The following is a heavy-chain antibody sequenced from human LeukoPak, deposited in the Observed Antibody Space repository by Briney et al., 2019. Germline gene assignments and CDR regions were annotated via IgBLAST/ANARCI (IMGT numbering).Heavy chain of an antibody. CDR2: VYWNDDK. D-gene: IGHD2-8*01. CDR1: GLSLSSSGEV. V-gene: IGHV2-5*01. CDR3: AHRHTNTLIDD. Sequence: SGPPPVKPTQTLTLTCTFSGLSLSSSGEVVGWVRQPPEKAPEWLAFVYWNDDKRYSPSLRSRLTITKDTSKNQVVLTMTNMDPVDTATYFCAHRHTNTLIDDWGQGMLVTVSS. J-gene: IGHJ4*02.